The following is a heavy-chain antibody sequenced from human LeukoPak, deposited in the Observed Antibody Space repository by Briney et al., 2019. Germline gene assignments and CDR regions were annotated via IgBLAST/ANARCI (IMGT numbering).Heavy chain of an antibody. CDR3: AKRIFHYDILTGYYSNWFDP. CDR2: ISGSGGST. V-gene: IGHV3-23*01. CDR1: GFTFSSYA. Sequence: PGGSLRLSCAASGFTFSSYAMSWVRQAPGKGLEWVSAISGSGGSTYYADSVKGRFTISRDNSKNTLYLQMNSLRAEDTAVYYCAKRIFHYDILTGYYSNWFDPWGQGTLVTVSS. J-gene: IGHJ5*02. D-gene: IGHD3-9*01.